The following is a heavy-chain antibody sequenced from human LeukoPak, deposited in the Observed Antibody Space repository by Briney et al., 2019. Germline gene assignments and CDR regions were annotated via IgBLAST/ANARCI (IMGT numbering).Heavy chain of an antibody. D-gene: IGHD5-12*01. CDR3: ARTIEKVATRPAPDY. Sequence: NPGGSLRLSCAASGFTFSTYSMNWVRQAPGKGLEWVSSISSSNSYIYYADSMKGRLTISRDNAKNALYLQMNSLRAEDTAVYYCARTIEKVATRPAPDYWGQGTLVTVSS. V-gene: IGHV3-21*01. J-gene: IGHJ4*02. CDR2: ISSSNSYI. CDR1: GFTFSTYS.